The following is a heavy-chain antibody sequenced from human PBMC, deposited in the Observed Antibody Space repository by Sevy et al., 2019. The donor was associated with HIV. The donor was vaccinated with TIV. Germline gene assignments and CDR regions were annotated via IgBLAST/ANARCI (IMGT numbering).Heavy chain of an antibody. V-gene: IGHV5-51*01. Sequence: GEPLKISCRGSGYSFTTYWIAWVRQMPGKGLEWMGIIYPGDSDIRYSPSFQGQVTISADKSISAAYLQWSSLKASDTAMYYCARRGLRGGDYGMDVWGQGTAVTVSS. CDR1: GYSFTTYW. D-gene: IGHD3-10*01. J-gene: IGHJ6*02. CDR2: IYPGDSDI. CDR3: ARRGLRGGDYGMDV.